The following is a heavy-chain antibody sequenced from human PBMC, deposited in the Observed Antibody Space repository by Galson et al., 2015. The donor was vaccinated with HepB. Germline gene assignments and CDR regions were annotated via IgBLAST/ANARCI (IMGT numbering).Heavy chain of an antibody. CDR1: GFNFNNHG. CDR3: AKDGAGGLQNYFDYGMDV. D-gene: IGHD2/OR15-2a*01. V-gene: IGHV3-30*18. CDR2: VSYDGIKK. Sequence: SLRLSCAASGFNFNNHGMHWVRQIPGEGLEWVAVVSYDGIKKYYAASVEGRFTISRDNSQNTVYLQMNNLRPEDTAVFYYAKDGAGGLQNYFDYGMDVWGQGTPVIVSS. J-gene: IGHJ6*02.